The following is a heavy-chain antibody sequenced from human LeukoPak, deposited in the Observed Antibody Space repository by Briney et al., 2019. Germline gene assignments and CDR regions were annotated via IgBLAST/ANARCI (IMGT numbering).Heavy chain of an antibody. V-gene: IGHV4-4*07. Sequence: PSETLSLTCTVSGVSISSYYWSWIRQPAGKGLEWIGRIYTSVSTNYYPSLKSRVTISVDKSKSQVSLKLSSVTAADTAVYYCARDLGSGSYQELDYWGQGTLVTVSS. J-gene: IGHJ4*02. CDR3: ARDLGSGSYQELDY. CDR2: IYTSVST. CDR1: GVSISSYY. D-gene: IGHD3-10*01.